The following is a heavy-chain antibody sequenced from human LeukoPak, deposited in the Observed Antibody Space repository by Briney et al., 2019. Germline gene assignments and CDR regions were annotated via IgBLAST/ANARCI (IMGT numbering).Heavy chain of an antibody. Sequence: ASVKVSCKVSGYTLTELSMHWVRQAPGKGLEWMGGFDPEDGETIYAQKFQGRVTMTEDTSTDTAYMELSSLRSEDTAVYYCATSVVGATTPDTYFDYWGQGTLVTVSS. CDR3: ATSVVGATTPDTYFDY. CDR2: FDPEDGET. CDR1: GYTLTELS. D-gene: IGHD1-26*01. J-gene: IGHJ4*02. V-gene: IGHV1-24*01.